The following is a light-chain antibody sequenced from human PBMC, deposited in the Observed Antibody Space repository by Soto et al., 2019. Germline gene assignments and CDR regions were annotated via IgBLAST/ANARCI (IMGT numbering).Light chain of an antibody. Sequence: EIVLTQSPGTLSLSPGERATLSCRASQSVSSSYLAWYQQKPGQATRLLIYGASSRATGIPDRFSGSGYGTDFTLTISRLEPEDFAGYYCEQYGSSPTFGQGTKVEIK. CDR3: EQYGSSPT. CDR2: GAS. V-gene: IGKV3-20*01. J-gene: IGKJ1*01. CDR1: QSVSSSY.